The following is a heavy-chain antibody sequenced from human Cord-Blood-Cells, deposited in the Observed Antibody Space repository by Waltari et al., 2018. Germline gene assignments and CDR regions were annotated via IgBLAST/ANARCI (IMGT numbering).Heavy chain of an antibody. J-gene: IGHJ4*02. CDR2: IIPIFGTA. V-gene: IGHV1-69*12. D-gene: IGHD2-2*01. CDR1: GGTFRSYA. Sequence: QVQLVQSGAEVKKPGSSVKVSCKASGGTFRSYALSWVRRAPGQGLEWMGGIIPIFGTANYAQKFQGRVTITADESTSTAYMELSSLRSEDTAVYYCASNIVVVPAAFDYWGQGTLVTVSS. CDR3: ASNIVVVPAAFDY.